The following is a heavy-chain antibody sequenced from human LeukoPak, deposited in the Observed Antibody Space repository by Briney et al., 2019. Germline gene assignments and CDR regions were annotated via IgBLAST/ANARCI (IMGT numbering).Heavy chain of an antibody. D-gene: IGHD3-22*01. V-gene: IGHV3-30*04. Sequence: GRSLRLSCAASALTFSSYATHWVSQAPGKGLEWVAVISYDGSNKYYADYVKGRFTIARDNSKNTLYLQMNRLRAEDTAVSYCARDPAAYYYDSSGYPHHWGQGTLVTVSS. CDR3: ARDPAAYYYDSSGYPHH. CDR1: ALTFSSYA. J-gene: IGHJ5*02. CDR2: ISYDGSNK.